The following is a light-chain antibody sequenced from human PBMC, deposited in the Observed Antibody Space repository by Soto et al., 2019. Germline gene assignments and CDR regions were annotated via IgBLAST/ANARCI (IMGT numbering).Light chain of an antibody. V-gene: IGKV3-11*01. CDR1: QSVSSY. Sequence: EIVLTQSPATLSLSPGERAPLSCRASQSVSSYLAWYQQKPGQAPRLLIYGASTRATGVPPRFSGSRSGTDFTLTISALEFEDSAVYYCQQRSNWPSITFGQGTRLEIK. J-gene: IGKJ5*01. CDR2: GAS. CDR3: QQRSNWPSIT.